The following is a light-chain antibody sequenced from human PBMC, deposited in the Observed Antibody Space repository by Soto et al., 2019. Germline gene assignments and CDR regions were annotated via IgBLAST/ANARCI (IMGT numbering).Light chain of an antibody. V-gene: IGKV1-9*01. CDR3: LQHNSYPPWA. CDR2: AAS. Sequence: IQWTQAPSSLSAPLGDRVTITCRASQGISSFLAWFQQKPGKAPKLLIYAASTLQSGVPSRFSGSGSGTEFTLTISSLQPEDFATYYCLQHNSYPPWAFGQGTKVDI. J-gene: IGKJ1*01. CDR1: QGISSF.